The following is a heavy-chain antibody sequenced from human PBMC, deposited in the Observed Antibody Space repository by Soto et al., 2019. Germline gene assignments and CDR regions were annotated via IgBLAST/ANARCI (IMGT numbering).Heavy chain of an antibody. J-gene: IGHJ4*02. CDR3: AKDALASPYYFDY. V-gene: IGHV3-11*01. Sequence: QVQLVESGGGLVKPGGSLRLSCAASGFTFSDYYMNWIRQTPGKGLEWISYISSRGSTIHYADSVKGRFTISRDNAKTSLHLQMNSLRAEDTAIYYCAKDALASPYYFDYWGQGTLVTVSS. D-gene: IGHD6-6*01. CDR2: ISSRGSTI. CDR1: GFTFSDYY.